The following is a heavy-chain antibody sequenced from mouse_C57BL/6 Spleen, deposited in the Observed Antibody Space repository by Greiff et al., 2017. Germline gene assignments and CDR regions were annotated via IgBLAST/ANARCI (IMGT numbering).Heavy chain of an antibody. D-gene: IGHD2-5*01. Sequence: QVQLQQPGAELVKPGASVKMSCKASGYTFTSYWITWVKQRPGQGLEWIGDIYPGSGSTNYNEKFKSKATLTVDTSSSTAYMQLSSLTSEDSAVYYCASTGDYYSNYDYWGQGTTLTVSS. J-gene: IGHJ2*01. CDR2: IYPGSGST. CDR1: GYTFTSYW. CDR3: ASTGDYYSNYDY. V-gene: IGHV1-55*01.